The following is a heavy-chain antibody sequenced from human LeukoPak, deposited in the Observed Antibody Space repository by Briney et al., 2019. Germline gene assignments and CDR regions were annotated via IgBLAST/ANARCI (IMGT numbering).Heavy chain of an antibody. V-gene: IGHV3-23*01. D-gene: IGHD6-13*01. CDR1: GFTFSSCE. J-gene: IGHJ4*02. CDR3: AKGPRQQLVTRFDY. Sequence: PGGSLRLSCAASGFTFSSCELTSVRQAPGQGLESLSVISGSGGSTYSAASVKRRFTISRDNSKNTLFLQMNSLRAEDTAVYYCAKGPRQQLVTRFDYWGQGTLVTVSS. CDR2: ISGSGGST.